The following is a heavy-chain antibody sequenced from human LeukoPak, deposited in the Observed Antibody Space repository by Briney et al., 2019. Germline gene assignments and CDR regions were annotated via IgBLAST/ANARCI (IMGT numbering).Heavy chain of an antibody. CDR3: ARGGSKYHY. CDR2: IKEDGSKN. J-gene: IGHJ4*02. D-gene: IGHD2/OR15-2a*01. V-gene: IGHV3-7*05. Sequence: GGSLRLSCVASGFYFSAYLMSWVRQTPGKGLEWVANIKEDGSKNYYVDSGKGRFTISRDNGKNSLYLQMNSLRVEDTAVYYCARGGSKYHYWGQGTLVT. CDR1: GFYFSAYL.